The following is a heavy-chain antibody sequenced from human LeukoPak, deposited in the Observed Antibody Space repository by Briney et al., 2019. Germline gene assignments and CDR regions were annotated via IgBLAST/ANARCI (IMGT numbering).Heavy chain of an antibody. CDR3: ARGRPSLGDYVDYYYYMDV. CDR2: INHSGST. J-gene: IGHJ6*03. Sequence: SETLSLTCAVYGGSFSGYYWSWIRQPPGKGLEWIGEINHSGSTNYNPSLKGRVTISVDTSKNQFSLKLSSVTAADTAVYYCARGRPSLGDYVDYYYYMDVWGKGTTVTVSS. D-gene: IGHD4-17*01. V-gene: IGHV4-34*01. CDR1: GGSFSGYY.